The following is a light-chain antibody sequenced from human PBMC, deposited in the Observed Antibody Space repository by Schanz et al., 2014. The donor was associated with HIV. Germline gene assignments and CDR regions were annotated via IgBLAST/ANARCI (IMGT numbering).Light chain of an antibody. V-gene: IGLV1-40*01. CDR2: VNT. Sequence: SVLTQPPSVSGAPGQRVTISCTGSRSNIGAVYDVHWYQQGPGTAPKLLISVNTDRPSGVPDRFSGSKSGTSASLAIAGLQADDEADYYCSSYAATSNVLFGGGTKLTVL. J-gene: IGLJ3*02. CDR1: RSNIGAVYD. CDR3: SSYAATSNVL.